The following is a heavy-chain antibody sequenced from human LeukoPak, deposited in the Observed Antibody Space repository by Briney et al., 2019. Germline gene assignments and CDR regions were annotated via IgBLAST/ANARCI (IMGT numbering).Heavy chain of an antibody. Sequence: GGSLRLSCVVSGLILSNYAMSWVRQAPGKGLEWVSYISERGGTTTYADSVKGRFTISRDNSLNTMYLQMSSLRAEDTAVYFCAKRGVVIRGILVIGYHQEAYHYDYWGQGVMVTVSS. V-gene: IGHV3-23*01. D-gene: IGHD3-10*01. CDR2: ISERGGTT. CDR1: GLILSNYA. CDR3: AKRGVVIRGILVIGYHQEAYHYDY. J-gene: IGHJ4*02.